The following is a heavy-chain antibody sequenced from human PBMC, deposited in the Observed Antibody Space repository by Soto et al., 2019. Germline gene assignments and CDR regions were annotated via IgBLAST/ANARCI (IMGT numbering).Heavy chain of an antibody. CDR1: GFTFRPYA. V-gene: IGHV3-30*04. CDR3: ARDNYGADY. Sequence: QVQLVESGGGVAQPGRSLRFFCAASGFTFRPYAIHWVRQAPGKGLEWVAVISYDGRNEYYTDSVKGRFTISRDNSKNTLYLQMNSLRAEDTAVYYCARDNYGADYWGQGTLVTVSS. J-gene: IGHJ4*02. CDR2: ISYDGRNE. D-gene: IGHD4-17*01.